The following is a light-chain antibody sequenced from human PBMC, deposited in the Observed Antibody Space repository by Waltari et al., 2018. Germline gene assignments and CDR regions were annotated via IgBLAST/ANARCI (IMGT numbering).Light chain of an antibody. V-gene: IGLV2-8*01. J-gene: IGLJ2*01. CDR2: DVY. CDR1: SSDLRDSNS. Sequence: QSALTQPPSASGSPGQSGTISCPGTSSDLRDSNSVSWYQQHPGKVPKLMIYDVYKRPSGVPDRFSGYKSGNTAFLTVSGLQGEDEADYYCSSFAGTHHVVFGGGTKLTVL. CDR3: SSFAGTHHVV.